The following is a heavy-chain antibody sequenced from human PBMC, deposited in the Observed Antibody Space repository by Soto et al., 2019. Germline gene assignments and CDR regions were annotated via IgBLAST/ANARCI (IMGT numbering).Heavy chain of an antibody. CDR2: ISAPNGNT. J-gene: IGHJ4*02. D-gene: IGHD1-1*01. CDR3: ARGRYGDY. CDR1: GYAFTTYG. Sequence: QVHLVQSGAEVKKPGASVKVSCKGSGYAFTTYGITWVRQAPGQGLEWMGWISAPNGNTNYAQKLQGRVTVTRDTSTSTAYMELSSLRSDDTAVYYCARGRYGDYWGQGALVTVSS. V-gene: IGHV1-18*01.